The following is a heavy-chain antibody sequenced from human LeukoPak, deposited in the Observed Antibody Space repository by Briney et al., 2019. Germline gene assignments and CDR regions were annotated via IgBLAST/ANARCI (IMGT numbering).Heavy chain of an antibody. V-gene: IGHV3-30*03. CDR1: GFTFSSYG. Sequence: PGGSLRLSCAASGFTFSSYGMHWVRQAPGKGLEWVAVISYDGSNKYYADSVKGRFTISRDNSKNTLYLQMNSLRAEDTAVYYCARVSHGYVGDSSGYFYYFDYWGQGTLVTVSS. CDR2: ISYDGSNK. D-gene: IGHD3-22*01. CDR3: ARVSHGYVGDSSGYFYYFDY. J-gene: IGHJ4*02.